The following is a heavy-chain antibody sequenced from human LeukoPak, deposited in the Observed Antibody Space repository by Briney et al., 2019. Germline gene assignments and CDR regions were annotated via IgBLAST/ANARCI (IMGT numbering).Heavy chain of an antibody. CDR1: GYTFTSYG. J-gene: IGHJ6*02. Sequence: GASVKVSCKASGYTFTSYGISRVRQAPGQGLEWMGWISAYNGNTNYAQKLQGRVTMTTDTSTSTAYMELRSLRSDDTAVYYCARERCSSTSCYEYYYYYGMDVWGQGTTVTVSS. CDR3: ARERCSSTSCYEYYYYYGMDV. V-gene: IGHV1-18*01. CDR2: ISAYNGNT. D-gene: IGHD2-2*01.